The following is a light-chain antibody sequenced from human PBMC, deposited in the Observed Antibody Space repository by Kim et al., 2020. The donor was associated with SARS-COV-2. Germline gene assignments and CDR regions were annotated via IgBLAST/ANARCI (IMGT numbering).Light chain of an antibody. V-gene: IGKV1-5*01. J-gene: IGKJ4*01. Sequence: SASVGDRVSITCRASQSISTSLAWYQQKPGKAPKVLIYDASSLQSGVPSRFSDSGSGTEFTLHISSLQPDDFATYYCQQYSRYSTFGGGTKVDIK. CDR2: DAS. CDR3: QQYSRYST. CDR1: QSISTS.